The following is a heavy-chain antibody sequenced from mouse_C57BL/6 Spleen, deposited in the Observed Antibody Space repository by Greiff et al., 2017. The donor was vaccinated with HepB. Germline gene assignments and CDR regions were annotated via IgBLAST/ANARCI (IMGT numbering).Heavy chain of an antibody. J-gene: IGHJ1*03. Sequence: QVQLQQSGPGLVQPSQSLSITCTVSGFSLTSYGVHWVRQSPGKGLEWLGVIWSGGSTDYNAAFISRLSISKDNSKSQVFFKMNSLQADDTAIYYCARKNYSNSYWYFDVWGTGTTVTVSS. CDR2: IWSGGST. CDR1: GFSLTSYG. D-gene: IGHD2-5*01. CDR3: ARKNYSNSYWYFDV. V-gene: IGHV2-2*01.